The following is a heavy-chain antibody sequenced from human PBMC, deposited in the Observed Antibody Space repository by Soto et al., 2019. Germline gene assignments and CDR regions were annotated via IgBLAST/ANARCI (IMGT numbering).Heavy chain of an antibody. CDR1: GFIFSSYG. D-gene: IGHD3-16*01. Sequence: QVQLVESGGGVVQPGRSLRLSCATSGFIFSSYGIHWLRQAPGMGLEWLAIISHDGNKKYYADSVKGRFTISRDNSKNTVYLQMDSLRVEDTAVYYCARDGGDFDYWGQGTLVTVSS. J-gene: IGHJ4*02. CDR3: ARDGGDFDY. V-gene: IGHV3-33*05. CDR2: ISHDGNKK.